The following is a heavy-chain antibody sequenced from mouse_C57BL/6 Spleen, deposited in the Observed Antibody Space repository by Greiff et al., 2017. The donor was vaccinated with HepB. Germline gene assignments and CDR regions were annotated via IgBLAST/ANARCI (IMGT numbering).Heavy chain of an antibody. CDR1: GFTFSDYY. CDR2: INYDGSST. D-gene: IGHD1-1*01. CDR3: ARGGLLRFYFDD. Sequence: EVQRVESEGGLVQPGSSMKLSCTASGFTFSDYYMAWVRQVPEKGLEWVANINYDGSSTYYLDSLKSRFIISRDNAKNILYLQMSSLKSEDTATYYCARGGLLRFYFDDWGQGTTLTVSS. V-gene: IGHV5-16*01. J-gene: IGHJ2*01.